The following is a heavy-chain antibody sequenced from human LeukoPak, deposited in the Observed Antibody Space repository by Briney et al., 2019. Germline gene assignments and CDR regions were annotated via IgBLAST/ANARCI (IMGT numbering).Heavy chain of an antibody. J-gene: IGHJ4*02. Sequence: GGSLRLSCEASGFSLSISGMNWVRQAPGKGLEWVSYISSSSDLMSYVDSVKGRFTVSGDNAKNSLFLQMNSLRDEDTAVYYCARVLRGLYNLGDWGQGTLVTVSS. CDR1: GFSLSISG. CDR2: ISSSSDLM. CDR3: ARVLRGLYNLGD. V-gene: IGHV3-48*02. D-gene: IGHD3-10*01.